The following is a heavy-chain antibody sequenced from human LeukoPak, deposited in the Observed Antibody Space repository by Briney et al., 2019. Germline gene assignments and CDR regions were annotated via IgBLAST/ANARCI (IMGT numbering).Heavy chain of an antibody. CDR3: TRDLSPAHF. J-gene: IGHJ4*02. CDR2: VSGDGETT. D-gene: IGHD2/OR15-2a*01. CDR1: GFTFSAYW. Sequence: GGSLRLSCATSGFTFSAYWMHWVRQAPGKGLVWVSRVSGDGETTVYADSVKGRFTISRDNVRNTLYLQMSSLRVDDTAVYYCTRDLSPAHFWGQGTLVTVSS. V-gene: IGHV3-74*01.